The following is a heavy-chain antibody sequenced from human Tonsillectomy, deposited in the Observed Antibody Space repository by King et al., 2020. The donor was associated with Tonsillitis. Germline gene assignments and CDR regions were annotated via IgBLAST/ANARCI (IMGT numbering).Heavy chain of an antibody. D-gene: IGHD3-3*02. V-gene: IGHV4-59*08. CDR3: ARPQYGIFDAFDI. CDR1: GGSIRCYY. CDR2: MSYSGST. Sequence: VQLQESGPGLVKPSETLSLTCIVSGGSIRCYYWTWIRQPPGKGLEWIGCMSYSGSTNYNPSLKSRVTMSVDTSKNQFSLRLDSVTAADTALYYCARPQYGIFDAFDIWGQGTMVTVSS. J-gene: IGHJ3*02.